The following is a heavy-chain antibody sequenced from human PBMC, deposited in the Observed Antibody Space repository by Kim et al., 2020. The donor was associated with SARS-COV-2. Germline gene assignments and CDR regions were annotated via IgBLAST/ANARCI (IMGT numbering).Heavy chain of an antibody. Sequence: GGSLRLSCVGSGFTFSGHEMNWVRQAPGKGLEWVSYISTSGTSIYFADSVKGRFTISRDNAKNSLYLQMNSLRAEDTAVYYCARFPKNSGTYWFDPWAQG. J-gene: IGHJ5*02. CDR2: ISTSGTSI. CDR1: GFTFSGHE. D-gene: IGHD1-26*01. V-gene: IGHV3-48*03. CDR3: ARFPKNSGTYWFDP.